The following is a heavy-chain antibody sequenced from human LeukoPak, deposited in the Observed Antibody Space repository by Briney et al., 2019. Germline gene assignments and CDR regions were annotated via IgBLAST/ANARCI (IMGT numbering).Heavy chain of an antibody. D-gene: IGHD4-23*01. J-gene: IGHJ3*02. V-gene: IGHV3-23*01. Sequence: GGSLRLSCAASGFTFSSYAMSWVRQAPGKGLEWVSAISGSGGSTYYADSVKGRFTISRDNSRNTLYLQMNSLRVEDTAIYYCAKGGAVAPRGFDIWGQGTMVTVSS. CDR1: GFTFSSYA. CDR2: ISGSGGST. CDR3: AKGGAVAPRGFDI.